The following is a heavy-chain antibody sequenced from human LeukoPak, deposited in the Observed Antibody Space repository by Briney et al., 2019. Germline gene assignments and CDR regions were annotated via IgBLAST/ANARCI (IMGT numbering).Heavy chain of an antibody. V-gene: IGHV3-23*01. CDR1: GFTFSSYA. CDR3: AKDKDYVWGSYPFDY. Sequence: GGPLRLSRAASGFTFSSYAMSWVPQAPGKALEWVSAISGSGGSTYYATSVKGGLIISRDNYKNTLYLQMNSLRAKETAVYYCAKDKDYVWGSYPFDYWGQGTLVTVSS. J-gene: IGHJ4*02. D-gene: IGHD3-16*01. CDR2: ISGSGGST.